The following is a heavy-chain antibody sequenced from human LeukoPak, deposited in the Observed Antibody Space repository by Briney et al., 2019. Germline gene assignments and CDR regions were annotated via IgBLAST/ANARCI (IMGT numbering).Heavy chain of an antibody. CDR3: ARDSGRHGYYMDV. Sequence: PGGSLRLSCAASGFTFSSHRMNWVRQAPGKGLEWVADISGSSDDIHYADSVTGRFTISRDNAKNSVYLQMNSLRVEDTAVYYCARDSGRHGYYMDVWGKGTTVTVSS. D-gene: IGHD1-26*01. CDR1: GFTFSSHR. CDR2: ISGSSDDI. V-gene: IGHV3-48*01. J-gene: IGHJ6*04.